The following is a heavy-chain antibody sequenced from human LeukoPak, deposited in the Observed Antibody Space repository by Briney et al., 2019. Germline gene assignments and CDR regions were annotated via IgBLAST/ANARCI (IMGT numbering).Heavy chain of an antibody. CDR1: GFSFGAHA. V-gene: IGHV3-30-3*02. CDR3: AKDLYVDPTMITGVSNF. D-gene: IGHD5-18*01. J-gene: IGHJ4*02. Sequence: PGGSLRLSCVGSGFSFGAHAMHWVRQIPGKGLEWVAVTSFDSRSKHYADSVKGRFTISRDNSKDTLYLQMNSLRTEDTAVYYCAKDLYVDPTMITGVSNFWGQGTLVTVSS. CDR2: TSFDSRSK.